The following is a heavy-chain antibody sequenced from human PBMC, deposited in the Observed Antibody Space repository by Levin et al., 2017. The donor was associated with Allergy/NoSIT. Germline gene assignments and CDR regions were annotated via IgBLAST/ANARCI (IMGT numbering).Heavy chain of an antibody. Sequence: AGGSLRLSCAAAGFTFSSYAMHWVRQAPGKGLEWVAVISYDGSNKYYADSVKGRFTISRDNSKKTMYLQMKSLRAEDTAVYYCARVVADTVMLTNYYYGMDVWGQGTTVTVSS. J-gene: IGHJ6*02. CDR2: ISYDGSNK. D-gene: IGHD5-18*01. V-gene: IGHV3-30*04. CDR1: GFTFSSYA. CDR3: ARVVADTVMLTNYYYGMDV.